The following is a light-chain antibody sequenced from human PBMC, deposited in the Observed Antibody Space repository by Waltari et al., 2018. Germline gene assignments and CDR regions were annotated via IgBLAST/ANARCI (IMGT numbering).Light chain of an antibody. V-gene: IGKV1-5*03. CDR2: SAS. J-gene: IGKJ2*01. Sequence: DIQMTQSPSTLSASVGERVTITCRASRSISGWLAWYQQKPGKAHNLLIYSASLLESGFPSSFNGSGSGNEFTLTISSLQPDDFATYYCHQYNSYSYTFGQGTKLESK. CDR1: RSISGW. CDR3: HQYNSYSYT.